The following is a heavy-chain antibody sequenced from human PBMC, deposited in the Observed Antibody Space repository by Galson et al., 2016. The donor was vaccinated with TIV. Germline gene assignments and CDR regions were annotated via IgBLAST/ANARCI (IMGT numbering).Heavy chain of an antibody. J-gene: IGHJ3*02. CDR3: AKIGYCYSTTDCYAYDAFHI. CDR2: IYLGDSST. V-gene: IGHV5-51*01. Sequence: QSGAEVKKPGESLQISCKGSGYTFHSYWIAWVRQMPGKGLEWMGIIYLGDSSTTFSPSFQGQVTISADKSIRTAYLQWSSLKASDTAIYYCAKIGYCYSTTDCYAYDAFHIWGQGTMVSVSS. CDR1: GYTFHSYW. D-gene: IGHD2-2*03.